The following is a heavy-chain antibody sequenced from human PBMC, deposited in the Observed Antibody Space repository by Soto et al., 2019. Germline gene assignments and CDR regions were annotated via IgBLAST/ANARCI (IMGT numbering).Heavy chain of an antibody. J-gene: IGHJ6*02. CDR1: GGSFSGYY. D-gene: IGHD6-13*01. CDR2: INHSGST. Sequence: SETLSLTCAVYGGSFSGYYWSWIRQPPGKGLEWIGEINHSGSTNYNPSLKSRVTISVDTSKNQFSLKLSSVTAADTAVYYCARAPLFLGSSWPTDRGYYYYGMDVWGQGTTVTSP. V-gene: IGHV4-34*01. CDR3: ARAPLFLGSSWPTDRGYYYYGMDV.